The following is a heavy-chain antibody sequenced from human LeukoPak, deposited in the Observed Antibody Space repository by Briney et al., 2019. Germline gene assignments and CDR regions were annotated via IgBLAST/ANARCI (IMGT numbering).Heavy chain of an antibody. Sequence: SETLSLTCAVSTDSTTSNFWSWVRQSPGKGLEWIGEIHRSGSPNYNPSLQSRVTISIDRSRNQIALELSSVTAADTAVYYCAREILGGFNPGAYWGQGTLVTVSS. CDR1: TDSTTSNF. J-gene: IGHJ4*02. CDR3: AREILGGFNPGAY. V-gene: IGHV4-4*02. D-gene: IGHD1-14*01. CDR2: IHRSGSP.